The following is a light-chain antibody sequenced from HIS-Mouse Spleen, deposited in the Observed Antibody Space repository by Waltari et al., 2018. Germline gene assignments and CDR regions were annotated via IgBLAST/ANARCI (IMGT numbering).Light chain of an antibody. Sequence: QSALTQPASVSGSPGQSITTSCTGTSRDAGRYNLVSWYQQHPGKAPKLMIYEGSKRPSGVSNRFSGSKSGNTASLTISGLQAEDEADYYCCSYAGSSTYWVFGGGTKLTVL. V-gene: IGLV2-23*01. CDR2: EGS. CDR1: SRDAGRYNL. CDR3: CSYAGSSTYWV. J-gene: IGLJ3*02.